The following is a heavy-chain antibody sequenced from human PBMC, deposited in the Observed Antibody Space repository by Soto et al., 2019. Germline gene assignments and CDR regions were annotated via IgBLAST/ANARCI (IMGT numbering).Heavy chain of an antibody. CDR3: ARVRSDGSGYFDY. J-gene: IGHJ4*02. CDR2: ISDTSSHI. D-gene: IGHD2-15*01. CDR1: GFTFSIYT. Sequence: EVQLVESGGGLVKPGGSLRLSCAASGFTFSIYTMTWVRQAPGKGLEWVSSISDTSSHIYYSDSVKGRFTVSRDNAKNSLYLQVNSLRAEDTAVYYCARVRSDGSGYFDYWGQGTLVTVSS. V-gene: IGHV3-21*01.